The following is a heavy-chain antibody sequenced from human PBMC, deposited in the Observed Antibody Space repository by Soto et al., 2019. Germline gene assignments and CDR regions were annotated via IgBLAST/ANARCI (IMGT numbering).Heavy chain of an antibody. J-gene: IGHJ6*02. Sequence: EVQLVESGGGLVKPGGSRRLSCAASGFTFSSYSMNWVRQAPGKGLEWVSSISSSYSYIYYEDSVKGRFTISRDNAKNSLYLQMNSLRAEDTGIYYCARDLRVAAVEYYYFYYGMDVGGQGTTVTVSS. CDR3: ARDLRVAAVEYYYFYYGMDV. D-gene: IGHD6-13*01. CDR1: GFTFSSYS. V-gene: IGHV3-21*01. CDR2: ISSSYSYI.